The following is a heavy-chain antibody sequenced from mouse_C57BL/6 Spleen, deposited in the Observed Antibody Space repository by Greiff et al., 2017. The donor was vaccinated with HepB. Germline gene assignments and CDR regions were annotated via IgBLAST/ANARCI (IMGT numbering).Heavy chain of an antibody. V-gene: IGHV1-53*01. CDR2: INPSNGGT. CDR1: GYTFTSYW. Sequence: QVHVKQPGTELVKPGASVKLSCKASGYTFTSYWMHWVKQRPGQGLEWIGNINPSNGGTNYNEKFKSKATLTVDKSSSTAYMQLSSLTSEDSAVYYCARTGLRRYAMDYWGQGTSVTVSS. D-gene: IGHD2-4*01. J-gene: IGHJ4*01. CDR3: ARTGLRRYAMDY.